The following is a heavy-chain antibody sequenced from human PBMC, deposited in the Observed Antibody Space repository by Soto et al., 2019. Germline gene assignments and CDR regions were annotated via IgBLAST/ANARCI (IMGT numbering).Heavy chain of an antibody. D-gene: IGHD3-10*01. J-gene: IGHJ3*01. V-gene: IGHV1-2*02. Sequence: ASVKVSCKASGYAFSDYYMHWVRQAPGQGLEWMGYINLQRGGAKYDQKFQDRVTMTRNTPKITVNMELRILTSKNTAGYTCARDRVRALVGVDSLDLWGQGTLVTVSS. CDR3: ARDRVRALVGVDSLDL. CDR2: INLQRGGA. CDR1: GYAFSDYY.